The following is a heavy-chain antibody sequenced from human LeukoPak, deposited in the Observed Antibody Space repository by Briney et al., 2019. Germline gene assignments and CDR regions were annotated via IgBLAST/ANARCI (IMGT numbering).Heavy chain of an antibody. Sequence: GGSLRLSCAASGFTFSSYSMNWVRQAPGKGLEWVSSISGSSSYIYYADSVKGRFTISRDNAKNSLYLQMNSLRAEDTAVYYCAKENYYGSGSQYYFDYWGQGTLVTVSA. V-gene: IGHV3-21*01. CDR1: GFTFSSYS. D-gene: IGHD3-10*01. J-gene: IGHJ4*02. CDR2: ISGSSSYI. CDR3: AKENYYGSGSQYYFDY.